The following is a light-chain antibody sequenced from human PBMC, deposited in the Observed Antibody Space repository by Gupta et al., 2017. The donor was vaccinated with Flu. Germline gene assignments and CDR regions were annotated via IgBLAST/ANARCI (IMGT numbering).Light chain of an antibody. CDR2: DVS. CDR1: QSVGTY. Sequence: EILLTQPPATLSLSPGERATLSCRASQSVGTYLAWYQQKPGQTPRLLVYDVSNRATGIPARFSGSGSGTDFTLTISSLEPEDFAVYYCQKRSNWPPYTFGQGTRLEI. J-gene: IGKJ2*01. CDR3: QKRSNWPPYT. V-gene: IGKV3-11*01.